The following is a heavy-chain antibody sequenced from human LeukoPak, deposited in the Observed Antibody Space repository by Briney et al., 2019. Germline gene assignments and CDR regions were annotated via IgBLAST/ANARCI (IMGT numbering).Heavy chain of an antibody. CDR3: ATTEGVTDKWLDP. V-gene: IGHV3-30*02. CDR1: GFTFTTRG. Sequence: PGGSLRLSCAASGFTFTTRGMHWVRQAPGKGPQWVAFAGNGGRIKYNENSVEGRFTISRDNSKNTLYLQMNSLRPEDTAVYYCATTEGVTDKWLDPWGQGTQVTVSS. CDR2: AGNGGRIK. D-gene: IGHD2-8*01. J-gene: IGHJ5*02.